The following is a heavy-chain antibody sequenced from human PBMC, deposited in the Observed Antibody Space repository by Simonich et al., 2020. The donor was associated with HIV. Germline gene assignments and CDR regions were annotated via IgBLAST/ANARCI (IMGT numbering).Heavy chain of an antibody. CDR3: DGDYGEYYFDH. CDR1: GGSFSGYY. CDR2: MKHTGRT. Sequence: QVKLHQWGAGLLKPSETLSLNCAVYGGSFSGYYWTWNRQSPGKGLEGIREMKHTGRTNYKQSLKSLVTISIDTSKNQFSLRLISVTAADTAVYYCDGDYGEYYFDHWSQGTLVTVSS. V-gene: IGHV4-34*01. D-gene: IGHD4-17*01. J-gene: IGHJ4*02.